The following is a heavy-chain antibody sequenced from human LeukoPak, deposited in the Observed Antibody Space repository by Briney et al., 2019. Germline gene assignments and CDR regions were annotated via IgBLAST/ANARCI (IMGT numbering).Heavy chain of an antibody. CDR2: IRSNGGDT. Sequence: PGGSLRLSCAASGFTFREYSMSWVRQAPGKGLEWVSNIRSNGGDTYYTDSVKGRFTISRHNSKNTLYLEMNSLRAGDTAVYYCAKGGYTTWFDPWGQGTLVTVSS. CDR3: AKGGYTTWFDP. CDR1: GFTFREYS. J-gene: IGHJ5*02. V-gene: IGHV3-23*01. D-gene: IGHD2-15*01.